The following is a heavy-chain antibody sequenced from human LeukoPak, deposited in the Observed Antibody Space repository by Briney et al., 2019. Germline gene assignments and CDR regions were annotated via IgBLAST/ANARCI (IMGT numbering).Heavy chain of an antibody. Sequence: PGGSLRLSCAASGFTFSSYSMNWVRQAPGKGLEWDSSISSSSSYIYYADSVKGRFTISRDNAKNSLYLQMSSLRAEDTAVYYCVAYKFLLSWSAFDFWGRGTMVTVSS. V-gene: IGHV3-21*01. CDR2: ISSSSSYI. CDR3: VAYKFLLSWSAFDF. J-gene: IGHJ3*01. D-gene: IGHD6-13*01. CDR1: GFTFSSYS.